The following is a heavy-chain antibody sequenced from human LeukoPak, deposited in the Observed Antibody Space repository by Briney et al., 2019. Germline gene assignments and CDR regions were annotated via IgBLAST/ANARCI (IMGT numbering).Heavy chain of an antibody. CDR2: ISSSSYI. CDR3: AKDGYCSDGSCYANFFDY. D-gene: IGHD2-15*01. CDR1: GFTFSSYS. Sequence: GGSLRLSCAASGFTFSSYSMNWVRQAPGKGLEWVSSISSSSYIYYADSVKGRFTISRDNSKNTLYLQTDSLRAEDTAVYYCAKDGYCSDGSCYANFFDYWGQGTLVTVSS. J-gene: IGHJ4*02. V-gene: IGHV3-21*01.